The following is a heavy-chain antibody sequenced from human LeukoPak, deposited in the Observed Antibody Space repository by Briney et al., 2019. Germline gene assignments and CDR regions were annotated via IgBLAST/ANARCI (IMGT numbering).Heavy chain of an antibody. D-gene: IGHD1-14*01. V-gene: IGHV1-8*01. Sequence: ASVKVSCKASGYTFTSYDINWVRQATGQGLEWMGWMNPNSGNTGYAQKFQGRVTMTRNTSISTAYIELSSLRSEDTAVYYCARGLTSNRAYYYYYYYMDVWGKGTTVTVSS. J-gene: IGHJ6*03. CDR3: ARGLTSNRAYYYYYYYMDV. CDR1: GYTFTSYD. CDR2: MNPNSGNT.